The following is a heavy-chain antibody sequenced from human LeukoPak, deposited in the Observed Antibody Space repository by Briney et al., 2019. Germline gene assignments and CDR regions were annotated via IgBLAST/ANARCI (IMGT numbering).Heavy chain of an antibody. D-gene: IGHD3-10*01. J-gene: IGHJ4*02. CDR1: GFTFTNAW. CDR3: TTKLLWFGRSAGY. V-gene: IGHV3-15*01. Sequence: PGGSLRLSCAASGFTFTNAWMSWVRQAPGKGLEWVGRIKSKTDGGTTDYAAPVKGRFTISRDDSKNTLYLQMNSLKTEDTAVYYCTTKLLWFGRSAGYWGQGTLVTVSS. CDR2: IKSKTDGGTT.